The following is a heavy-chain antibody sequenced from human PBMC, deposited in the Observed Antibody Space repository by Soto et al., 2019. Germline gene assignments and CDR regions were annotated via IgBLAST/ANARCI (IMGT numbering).Heavy chain of an antibody. V-gene: IGHV3-33*01. CDR3: ARDYDEQLVPYYYYGMDV. CDR1: GFTFSSYG. J-gene: IGHJ6*02. CDR2: IWYDGSNK. D-gene: IGHD6-6*01. Sequence: GGSLRLSCAASGFTFSSYGMHWVRQAPGKGLEWVAVIWYDGSNKYYADSVKGRFTISRDNSKNTLYLQMNSLRAEDTAVYYCARDYDEQLVPYYYYGMDVWGQGTTVTVSS.